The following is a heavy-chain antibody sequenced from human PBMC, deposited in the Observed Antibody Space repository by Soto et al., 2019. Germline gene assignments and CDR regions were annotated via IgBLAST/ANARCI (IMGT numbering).Heavy chain of an antibody. V-gene: IGHV3-74*01. Sequence: EVQLVESGGDLVQPGGSLRLSCAASGFTFSSYCMYWVRQAAGKGLVWVSRINGDGSYTSYADSVKGRFTMSRDNAKNTLYMQMRGVRVEHTAVYFCASAFDSMIPTAYWGQGTLGTVSS. J-gene: IGHJ4*02. D-gene: IGHD3-22*01. CDR3: ASAFDSMIPTAY. CDR2: INGDGSYT. CDR1: GFTFSSYC.